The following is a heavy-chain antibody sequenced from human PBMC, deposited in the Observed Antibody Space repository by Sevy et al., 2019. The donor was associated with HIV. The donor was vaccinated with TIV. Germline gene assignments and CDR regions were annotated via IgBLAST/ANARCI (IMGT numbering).Heavy chain of an antibody. CDR1: GFIFSDYW. J-gene: IGHJ6*02. D-gene: IGHD6-19*01. Sequence: GSLRLSCVASGFIFSDYWMTWVRQAPGKGLEWVANIKQDGNEKYYMDSAKGRFTISRDNAKNSVYLQGNSLRAEDTAVYYCAREAVAGRSGPWKADYYYAGMDVWGQGTTVTVSS. V-gene: IGHV3-7*01. CDR3: AREAVAGRSGPWKADYYYAGMDV. CDR2: IKQDGNEK.